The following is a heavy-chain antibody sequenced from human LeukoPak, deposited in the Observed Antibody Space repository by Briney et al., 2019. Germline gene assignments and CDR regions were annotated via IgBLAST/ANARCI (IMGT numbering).Heavy chain of an antibody. CDR2: IWYDGSNR. J-gene: IGHJ4*02. CDR1: GFTISRYG. V-gene: IGHV3-33*01. Sequence: GGSLRLSCTASGFTISRYGMHWVRQAPGKGLEWVAVIWYDGSNRYYADSVKGRFTISRDNSKNTLYLQMNSLRAEDTAVYYCARDQFLVAEGIFDYWGQGTQVTVSS. CDR3: ARDQFLVAEGIFDY. D-gene: IGHD2-21*01.